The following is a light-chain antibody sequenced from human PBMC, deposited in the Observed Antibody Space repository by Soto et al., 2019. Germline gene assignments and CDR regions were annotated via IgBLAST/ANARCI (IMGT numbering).Light chain of an antibody. J-gene: IGLJ1*01. Sequence: QSALTQPASVSGSPGQSITISCTGTSSDVGDYKYVSWYQQHPGKAPKLVISEVSNRPSGISNRFSGSKSGNTASLTVSGLQAEDEAHYCCSATGISTLLFATGTKVTVL. CDR2: EVS. V-gene: IGLV2-14*01. CDR3: CSATGISTLL. CDR1: SSDVGDYKY.